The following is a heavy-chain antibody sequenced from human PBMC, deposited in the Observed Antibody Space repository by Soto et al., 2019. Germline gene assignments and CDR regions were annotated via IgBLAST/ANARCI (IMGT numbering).Heavy chain of an antibody. CDR2: VIPIFGIP. V-gene: IGHV1-69*04. D-gene: IGHD6-19*01. CDR1: GGTISRYS. CDR3: ARERTVAGNDY. Sequence: SVKVSCKASGGTISRYSITWVRQAPGHGLEWIGRVIPIFGIPTYAQKFQGRVTMTRNTSISTAYMELSSLRSEDTAVYYCARERTVAGNDYWGQGTLVTVSS. J-gene: IGHJ4*02.